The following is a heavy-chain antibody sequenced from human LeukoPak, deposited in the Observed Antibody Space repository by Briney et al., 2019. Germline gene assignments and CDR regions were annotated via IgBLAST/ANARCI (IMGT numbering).Heavy chain of an antibody. D-gene: IGHD5-18*01. J-gene: IGHJ4*02. CDR1: GYTFTSYY. Sequence: ASVKVSCKASGYTFTSYYMHWVRQAPGQGLEWMGIINPSGGSTSYAQKFRGRVTMTRDMSTSTVYMELSSLRSEDTAVYYCARDLTTDTAIRSLYFDYWGQGTLVTVSS. CDR2: INPSGGST. CDR3: ARDLTTDTAIRSLYFDY. V-gene: IGHV1-46*01.